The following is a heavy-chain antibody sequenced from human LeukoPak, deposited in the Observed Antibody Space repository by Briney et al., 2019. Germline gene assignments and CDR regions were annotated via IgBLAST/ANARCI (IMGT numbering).Heavy chain of an antibody. V-gene: IGHV1-2*02. CDR3: ASNGGYCSSTSCQSPYDY. CDR2: INPNSGGT. CDR1: GYTFTGYY. J-gene: IGHJ4*02. D-gene: IGHD2-2*01. Sequence: GASVKVSCKASGYTFTGYYMHWVRQAPGQGLERMGWINPNSGGTNYAQKFQGRVTMTRDTSIGTAYMELSRLRSDDTAVYYCASNGGYCSSTSCQSPYDYWGQGTLVTVSS.